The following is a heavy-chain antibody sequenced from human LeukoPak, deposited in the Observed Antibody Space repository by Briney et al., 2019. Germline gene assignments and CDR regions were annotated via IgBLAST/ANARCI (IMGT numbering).Heavy chain of an antibody. Sequence: GSSVKVSCKASGGTFSSYAISWVRQAPGQGLEWMGRIIPIFGTANYAQKFQGRVTITTDESTSTAYMELSSLRSEDTAVYYCARGDCSSTSCYTGPTYFDYWGQGTLVTVSS. CDR3: ARGDCSSTSCYTGPTYFDY. CDR1: GGTFSSYA. CDR2: IIPIFGTA. J-gene: IGHJ4*02. D-gene: IGHD2-2*02. V-gene: IGHV1-69*05.